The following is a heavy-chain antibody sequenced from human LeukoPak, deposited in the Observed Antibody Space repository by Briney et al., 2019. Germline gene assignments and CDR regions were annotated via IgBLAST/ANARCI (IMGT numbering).Heavy chain of an antibody. D-gene: IGHD5-18*01. CDR3: ARLSDTAMVEDY. J-gene: IGHJ4*02. V-gene: IGHV1-2*02. Sequence: ASVKVSCKASGYTFTGYYMHWVRQAPGQGLEWMGWINPNSGGTNYAQKFQGRVTMTRDTSISTAYMELSRLRSDDTAVYYCARLSDTAMVEDYWGQGTLVTVSS. CDR1: GYTFTGYY. CDR2: INPNSGGT.